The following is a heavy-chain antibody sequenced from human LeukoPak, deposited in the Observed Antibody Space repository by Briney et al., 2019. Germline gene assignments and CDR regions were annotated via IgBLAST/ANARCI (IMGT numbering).Heavy chain of an antibody. Sequence: PGGSLRLSCAASGFTFSNYAMSWVRQAPGKGLEWVSGINVSGGSTFYADSVRGRFTISRDNSKNTLYLQMNSLRAEETAVYYCARDMVDYDYVWGSYRGFDYWGQGTLVTVSS. CDR2: INVSGGST. CDR1: GFTFSNYA. D-gene: IGHD3-16*02. CDR3: ARDMVDYDYVWGSYRGFDY. J-gene: IGHJ4*02. V-gene: IGHV3-23*01.